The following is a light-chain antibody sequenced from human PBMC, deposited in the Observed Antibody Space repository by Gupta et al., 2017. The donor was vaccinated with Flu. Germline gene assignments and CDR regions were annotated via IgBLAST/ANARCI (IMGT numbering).Light chain of an antibody. CDR2: GDN. CDR1: SVRGYF. J-gene: IGLJ1*01. CDR3: NSRDTYVAHWV. V-gene: IGLV3-19*01. Sequence: GQTVTITCQGDSVRGYFASWYQQRPGQDPRLVIYGDNSRPSGIPDRFSGYSSGNNASSQITGAQAEDEADDFCNSRDTYVAHWVFGPGTKVTVL.